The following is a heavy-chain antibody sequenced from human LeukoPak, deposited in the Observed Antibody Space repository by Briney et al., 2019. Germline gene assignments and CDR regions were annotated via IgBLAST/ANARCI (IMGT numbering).Heavy chain of an antibody. D-gene: IGHD1-1*01. CDR2: ISGSGGST. CDR3: AKVLERRSYNWFDP. V-gene: IGHV3-23*01. J-gene: IGHJ5*02. Sequence: GGSLRLSCAASGFTFSSYAMSWVRQAPGKGLEWVSAISGSGGSTYYADSVKGRFTISRDNSKSTLYLQMNSLRAEDTAVYYCAKVLERRSYNWFDPWGQGTLVTVSS. CDR1: GFTFSSYA.